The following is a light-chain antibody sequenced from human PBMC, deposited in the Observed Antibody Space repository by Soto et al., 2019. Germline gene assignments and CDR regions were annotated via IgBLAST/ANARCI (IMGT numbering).Light chain of an antibody. V-gene: IGLV2-23*02. Sequence: QSALTQPASVSGSPGQSITISCTGSSSDVGGYNHVSWYQQHPGKAPKLMIYEVSNRPSGVSNRFSGSKSGNTASLTISGLQAEDEADYYCCSYAGSRIFYVFGTGTKLTVL. CDR2: EVS. CDR1: SSDVGGYNH. J-gene: IGLJ1*01. CDR3: CSYAGSRIFYV.